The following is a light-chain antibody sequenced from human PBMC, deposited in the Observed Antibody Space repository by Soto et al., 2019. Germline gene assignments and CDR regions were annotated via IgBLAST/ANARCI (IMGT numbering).Light chain of an antibody. CDR3: QQYNNWGT. CDR1: QSVSSN. CDR2: GAS. J-gene: IGKJ1*01. V-gene: IGKV3-15*01. Sequence: EIVMTQSPATLSVSPGERATLSCRASQSVSSNLAWYQQKPGQAPRLLIYGASTRATGIPARFSGSGSGTEFTLTISSLQSEDFAVYYCQQYNNWGTFGNGTKVEIK.